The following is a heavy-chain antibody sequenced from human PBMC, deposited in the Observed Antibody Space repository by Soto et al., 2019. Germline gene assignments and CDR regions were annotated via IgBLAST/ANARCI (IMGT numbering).Heavy chain of an antibody. J-gene: IGHJ4*02. CDR3: ARATGTLRSRNCDY. CDR1: GGSISTVGHS. Sequence: PSETLSLTCSVSGGSISTVGHSWTWIRQPPGKGLEWSGSSYPTGSTYYSKSLRSRLTMSVDTSKSQFSLRLSSVTAADTAVYYCARATGTLRSRNCDYWGQGSLVT. CDR2: SYPTGST. V-gene: IGHV4-31*03. D-gene: IGHD1-1*01.